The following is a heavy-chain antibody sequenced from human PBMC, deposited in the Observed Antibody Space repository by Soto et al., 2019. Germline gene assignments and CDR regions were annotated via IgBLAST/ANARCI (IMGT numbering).Heavy chain of an antibody. CDR3: ARGIFRDIVVVVAASGAFDI. D-gene: IGHD2-15*01. V-gene: IGHV4-31*03. CDR2: IYYGGST. J-gene: IGHJ3*02. CDR1: GGSISSGGYY. Sequence: QVQLQESGPGLVKPSQTLSLTCTVSGGSISSGGYYWSWIRQHPGKGLEWIGYIYYGGSTYYNPSLMRRVTIPVDTSKNQFSLKLSSVTAADTAVYYCARGIFRDIVVVVAASGAFDIWGQGTMVTVSS.